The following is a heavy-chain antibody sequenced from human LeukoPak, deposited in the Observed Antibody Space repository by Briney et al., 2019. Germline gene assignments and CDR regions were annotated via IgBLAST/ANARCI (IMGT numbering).Heavy chain of an antibody. CDR2: IHSSGST. J-gene: IGHJ4*02. CDR3: ARDNDFFDY. V-gene: IGHV4-4*07. CDR1: SDSISRFY. Sequence: SETLSLTCTVSSDSISRFYWSCIRQPAGKGLEWIGRIHSSGSTHYNPSLKSRVTMSLDTSKNQFSLKLTSVTAADTAVYYCARDNDFFDYWGQGTLVTVSS.